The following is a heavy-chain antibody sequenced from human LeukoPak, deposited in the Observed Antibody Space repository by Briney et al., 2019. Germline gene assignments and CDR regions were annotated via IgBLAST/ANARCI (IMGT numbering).Heavy chain of an antibody. J-gene: IGHJ4*02. D-gene: IGHD3-22*01. Sequence: PSETLSLTCTVSGGSISSSSYYWGWIRQPPGKGLECIGSIYYSGSTYYNPSLKSRVTISVDTSKNQFSLTLSSVNAADTAVYYCAGTTYYYDSSGYSLFDYWGQGTLVTVPS. CDR3: AGTTYYYDSSGYSLFDY. CDR1: GGSISSSSYY. V-gene: IGHV4-39*01. CDR2: IYYSGST.